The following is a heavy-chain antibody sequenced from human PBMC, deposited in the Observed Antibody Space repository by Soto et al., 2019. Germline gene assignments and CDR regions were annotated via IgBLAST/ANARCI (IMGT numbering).Heavy chain of an antibody. CDR2: IKQDGSER. CDR3: AREGIIGLGV. V-gene: IGHV3-7*03. J-gene: IGHJ6*02. Sequence: GGSLRLSCAASGFTFSSYWLSWVRQAPGKGLEWVADIKQDGSERYYVASVMGRFTISRDNAKNSLYLQMNGLRVEDTAVYYCAREGIIGLGVWGQGTTVTVSS. CDR1: GFTFSSYW. D-gene: IGHD3-10*01.